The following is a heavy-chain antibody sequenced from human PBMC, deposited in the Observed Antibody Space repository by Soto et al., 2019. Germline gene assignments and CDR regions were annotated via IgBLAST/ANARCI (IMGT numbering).Heavy chain of an antibody. CDR1: GGSISSGGYS. D-gene: IGHD6-13*01. J-gene: IGHJ6*02. Sequence: SETLSLTCAVSGGSISSGGYSWGWIRQPPGKGLEWIGYIYHSGSTYYNPSLKSRVTISVDRSKNQFSLKLSSVTAADTAVYYCASLIAAAGYYGMDVWGQGTTVTVSS. V-gene: IGHV4-30-2*01. CDR2: IYHSGST. CDR3: ASLIAAAGYYGMDV.